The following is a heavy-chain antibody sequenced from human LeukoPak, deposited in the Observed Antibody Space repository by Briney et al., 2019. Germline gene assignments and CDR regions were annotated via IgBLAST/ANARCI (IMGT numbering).Heavy chain of an antibody. CDR3: AKPFGIFGVVTLIGRGGSMDV. CDR2: ISTDGSNK. D-gene: IGHD3-3*01. J-gene: IGHJ6*02. CDR1: GFTFCNYG. Sequence: GGSLTLSCAASGFTFCNYGMHWVRQAPGQGMEWEAVISTDGSNKYYADYVKGRFTISRDNAKSTLYLQMNSLRAEDTAVYYCAKPFGIFGVVTLIGRGGSMDVWGQGTTVTVSS. V-gene: IGHV3-30*18.